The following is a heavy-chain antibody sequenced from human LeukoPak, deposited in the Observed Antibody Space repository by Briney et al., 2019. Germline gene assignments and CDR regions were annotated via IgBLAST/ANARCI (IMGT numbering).Heavy chain of an antibody. J-gene: IGHJ6*02. Sequence: GGSLRLFCAASGFTFSRYAMNWVRQVPGKGLEWVSYISTGGDNKFYSGSLKGRFTVSRDNAKSSLFLQMDSLRAEDTAVYYCARSFCTSASCSKGYYYYVLDVWGQGTTVTVSS. D-gene: IGHD2-2*01. V-gene: IGHV3-21*01. CDR1: GFTFSRYA. CDR3: ARSFCTSASCSKGYYYYVLDV. CDR2: ISTGGDNK.